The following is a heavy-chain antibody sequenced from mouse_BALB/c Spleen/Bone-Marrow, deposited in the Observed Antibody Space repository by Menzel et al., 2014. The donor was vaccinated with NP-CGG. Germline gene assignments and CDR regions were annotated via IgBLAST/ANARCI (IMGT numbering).Heavy chain of an antibody. CDR2: IRSKSNYYET. V-gene: IGHV10-1*02. CDR3: ESQRAWHFDV. D-gene: IGHD3-3*01. CDR1: GFTFNSYA. Sequence: EVQLVQPGAGLVQPKASLRLSCAASGFTFNSYAMNWVRQAPGKGLDWVGCIRSKSNYYETHYADSVKDRLTISRGNSRNILYMQMNNLNAEDTAMNYCESQRAWHFDVWGAGTTVTVSS. J-gene: IGHJ1*01.